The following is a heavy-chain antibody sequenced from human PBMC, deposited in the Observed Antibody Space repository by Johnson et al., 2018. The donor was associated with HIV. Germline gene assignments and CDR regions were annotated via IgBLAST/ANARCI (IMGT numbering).Heavy chain of an antibody. Sequence: VLLVESGGGLVQPGGSLRLSCAASGFPFSNYWMTWVRQAPGKGLEWVANIKHAGSQQYYVDSMKVRFSIARDNAKNSLYLQMNSLIAEDTAVYYCARDDTGYSSSFDAFDVWGQGTMVTVSS. CDR1: GFPFSNYW. D-gene: IGHD6-13*01. CDR3: ARDDTGYSSSFDAFDV. CDR2: IKHAGSQQ. J-gene: IGHJ3*01. V-gene: IGHV3-7*05.